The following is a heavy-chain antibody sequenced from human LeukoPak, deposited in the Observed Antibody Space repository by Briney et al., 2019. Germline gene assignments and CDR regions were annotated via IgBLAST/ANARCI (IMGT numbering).Heavy chain of an antibody. CDR2: TSSSGNT. D-gene: IGHD5-12*01. V-gene: IGHV4-38-2*02. CDR3: ARDLGYSGFDWAP. CDR1: GYSISSGYY. J-gene: IGHJ5*02. Sequence: SETLSLTCTVSGYSISSGYYWGWIRQPPGKRLEWVGSTSSSGNTYYNPTLKSRVTISVDTSKNLFSLNLTSVTAADAAVYYCARDLGYSGFDWAPWGQGTLVTASS.